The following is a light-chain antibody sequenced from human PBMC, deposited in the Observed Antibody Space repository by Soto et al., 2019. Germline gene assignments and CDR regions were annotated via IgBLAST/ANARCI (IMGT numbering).Light chain of an antibody. V-gene: IGKV3-15*01. CDR2: GAS. CDR3: LQYYRWTASYT. CDR1: ETVLKK. Sequence: DTVLTQSPVTLSVSPGDSAIFYCRASETVLKKLAWYQQKPGQPPILLIYGASISATGIPDRFAGDGSGTDFTLTINSLQFEDVGVYYCLQYYRWTASYTFGQGTQLEI. J-gene: IGKJ2*01.